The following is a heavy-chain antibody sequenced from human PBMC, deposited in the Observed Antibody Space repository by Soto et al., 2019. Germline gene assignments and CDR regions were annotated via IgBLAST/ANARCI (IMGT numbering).Heavy chain of an antibody. CDR3: GKDNKDGAYYDFWSGDYYYYYGMDV. CDR1: GFTFSSYG. CDR2: ISYDGSNK. J-gene: IGHJ6*02. D-gene: IGHD3-3*01. Sequence: GGSLRLSCAASGFTFSSYGMHWVRQAPGKGLEWVAVISYDGSNKYYADSVKGRFTISRDNSKNTLYLQMNSLRAEDTAVYYCGKDNKDGAYYDFWSGDYYYYYGMDVWGQGTTVTVSS. V-gene: IGHV3-30*18.